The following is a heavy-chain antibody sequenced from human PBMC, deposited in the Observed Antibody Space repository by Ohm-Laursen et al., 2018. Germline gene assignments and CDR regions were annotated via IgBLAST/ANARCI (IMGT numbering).Heavy chain of an antibody. D-gene: IGHD6-6*01. J-gene: IGHJ4*02. V-gene: IGHV4-34*01. CDR1: GGSFSGYY. CDR3: ARGVKRIPARQNGERDFDY. Sequence: TLSLTCAVYGGSFSGYYWSWIRQPPGKGLERIGEINHSGSTNYNPSLKSRVTKSVDTSKNQFSLKLSSGTAADTAGYYCARGVKRIPARQNGERDFDYWGQGTLVTVSS. CDR2: INHSGST.